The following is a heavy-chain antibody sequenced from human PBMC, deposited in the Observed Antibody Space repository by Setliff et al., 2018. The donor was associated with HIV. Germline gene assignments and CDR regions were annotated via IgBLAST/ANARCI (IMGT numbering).Heavy chain of an antibody. CDR1: GGSFSSFA. V-gene: IGHV1-69*13. CDR2: IIPMFGTT. D-gene: IGHD5-12*01. Sequence: SVKVSCKVSGGSFSSFAISWVRQAPGHGLEWMGGIIPMFGTTNYAQKLQGRVTLSADESTCTAHMQLSSLTSEDTAVYYCARGRWLQSFDYWGQGTLVTVSS. J-gene: IGHJ4*02. CDR3: ARGRWLQSFDY.